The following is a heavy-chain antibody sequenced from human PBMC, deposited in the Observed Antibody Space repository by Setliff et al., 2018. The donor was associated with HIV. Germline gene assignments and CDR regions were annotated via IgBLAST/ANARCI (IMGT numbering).Heavy chain of an antibody. J-gene: IGHJ6*04. Sequence: GASVKVSCKASGHTFSNSDIHWVRRATGQGLEWMGWMNPNTGVAGYALKFQGRVTMTRDTSISTAYMELSSLTSEDTAVCWCASGKGVGGVIITGGLDVWGKGTTVTVSS. CDR3: ASGKGVGGVIITGGLDV. D-gene: IGHD3-10*01. CDR2: MNPNTGVA. V-gene: IGHV1-8*01. CDR1: GHTFSNSD.